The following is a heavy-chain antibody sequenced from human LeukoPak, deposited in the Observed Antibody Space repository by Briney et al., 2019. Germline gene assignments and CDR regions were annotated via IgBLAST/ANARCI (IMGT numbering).Heavy chain of an antibody. CDR3: ARSGGGYCSSTSCYVYYYYGMDV. J-gene: IGHJ6*02. D-gene: IGHD2-2*01. CDR1: GYSFTSYW. V-gene: IGHV5-10-1*01. Sequence: GESLKISCKGSGYSFTSYWISWVRQMPGKGLEWMGRIDRSDSYTNYSPSFQGHVTISADKSISTAYLQWSSLKASDTAMYYCARSGGGYCSSTSCYVYYYYGMDVWGQGTTVTVSS. CDR2: IDRSDSYT.